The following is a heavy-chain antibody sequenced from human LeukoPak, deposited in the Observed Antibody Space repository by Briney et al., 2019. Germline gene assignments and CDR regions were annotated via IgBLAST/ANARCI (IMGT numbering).Heavy chain of an antibody. Sequence: ASVKVSCKASGYTXTSYGISWVRQAPGQGLDWMGWTSSYNGNTNYAQKLQGRVTMTTDTSTSTAYMELRSLRSDDTAVYYCARVFYDYVWGSYLAYDSSGRRYYFDYWGQGTLVTVSS. CDR3: ARVFYDYVWGSYLAYDSSGRRYYFDY. CDR2: TSSYNGNT. J-gene: IGHJ4*02. V-gene: IGHV1-18*01. CDR1: GYTXTSYG. D-gene: IGHD3-16*01.